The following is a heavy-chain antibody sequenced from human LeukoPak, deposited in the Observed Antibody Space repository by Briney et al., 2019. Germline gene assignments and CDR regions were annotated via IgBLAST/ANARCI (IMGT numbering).Heavy chain of an antibody. CDR3: ARGHRGYCSSTSRYGFVSYDYYGMDV. V-gene: IGHV3-21*01. J-gene: IGHJ6*02. D-gene: IGHD2-2*01. CDR1: GFTFSSYS. Sequence: GGSLRLSCAASGFTFSSYSMNWVRQAPGKGLEWVSSISSSSSYIYYADSVKGRFTISRDNAKNSLYLQMNSLRAEDTAVYYCARGHRGYCSSTSRYGFVSYDYYGMDVWGQGTTATLSS. CDR2: ISSSSSYI.